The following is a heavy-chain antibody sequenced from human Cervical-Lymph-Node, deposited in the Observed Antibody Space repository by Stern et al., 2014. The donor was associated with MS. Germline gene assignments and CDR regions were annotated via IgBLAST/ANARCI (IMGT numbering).Heavy chain of an antibody. CDR3: ARHAAGGWNFDL. Sequence: EVQLVESGAEVKKSGESLKISCKGVGFNFVTYWIGWGRQTPGKGLEWMGTIYPDDSDIRYSPSFQGQVTISADTSIDTAYLQWSSLKASDTAIYYCARHAAGGWNFDLWGRGTLVNVAS. V-gene: IGHV5-51*01. CDR1: GFNFVTYW. CDR2: IYPDDSDI. D-gene: IGHD6-13*01. J-gene: IGHJ2*01.